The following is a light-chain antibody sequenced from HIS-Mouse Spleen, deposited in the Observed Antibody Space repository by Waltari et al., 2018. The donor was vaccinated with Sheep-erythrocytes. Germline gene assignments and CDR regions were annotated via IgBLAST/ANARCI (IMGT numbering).Light chain of an antibody. Sequence: QSALTQPASVSGSPGQSITISCTGTSSAVGGYNYFSWYQQHPGKAPKLMIYDVSNRPSGVSNRFSGSKSGNTASLTISGLQAEDEADYYCSSYTSSSTSWVFGGGTKLTVL. CDR3: SSYTSSSTSWV. CDR2: DVS. J-gene: IGLJ3*02. CDR1: SSAVGGYNY. V-gene: IGLV2-14*03.